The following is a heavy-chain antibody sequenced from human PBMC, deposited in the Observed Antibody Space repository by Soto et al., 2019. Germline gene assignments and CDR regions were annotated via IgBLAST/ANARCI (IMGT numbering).Heavy chain of an antibody. V-gene: IGHV4-59*01. J-gene: IGHJ4*02. CDR1: GGSISFYY. CDR2: IYDSGSP. Sequence: SETLSLTCTISGGSISFYYWSWIRQPPGQALEWIGYIYDSGSPYYNPSLRSRVIIAADTSKNQISLKLTSATAADTAVYYCARGVGSSPPRYWGRGTLVTVSS. D-gene: IGHD1-26*01. CDR3: ARGVGSSPPRY.